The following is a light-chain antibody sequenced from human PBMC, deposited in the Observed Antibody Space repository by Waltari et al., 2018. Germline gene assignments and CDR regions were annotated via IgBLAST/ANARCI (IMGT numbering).Light chain of an antibody. CDR3: QSYDSSLSGSV. CDR2: DKN. J-gene: IGLJ2*01. Sequence: QSVLTQPPSVSGAPGQRVTISCPGSSSTIGAGYDIHWYQQLPGTAPKLLIYDKNNRPSGVPDRFSGSKSGTSASLAITGLQAEDEADYYCQSYDSSLSGSVFGGGTKLTVL. V-gene: IGLV1-40*01. CDR1: SSTIGAGYD.